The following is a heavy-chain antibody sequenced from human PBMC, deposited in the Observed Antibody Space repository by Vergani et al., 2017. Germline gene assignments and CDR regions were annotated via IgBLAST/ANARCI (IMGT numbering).Heavy chain of an antibody. J-gene: IGHJ5*02. V-gene: IGHV3-15*01. CDR1: GFTFSNAW. Sequence: EVQLVESGGGLVKPGGSLRLSCAASGFTFSNAWMSWVRQAPGKGLEWVGRIKSKTDGGTTDYAAPVKGRFTISRDKAKNSLYLQMNSLRAEDTAVYYCARVPRRVGQQLFRANWFDPWGQGTLVTVSS. CDR2: IKSKTDGGTT. CDR3: ARVPRRVGQQLFRANWFDP. D-gene: IGHD6-13*01.